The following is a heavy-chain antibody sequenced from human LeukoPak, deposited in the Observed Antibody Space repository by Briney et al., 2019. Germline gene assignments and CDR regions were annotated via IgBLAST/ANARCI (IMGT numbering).Heavy chain of an antibody. CDR3: AAGSTIFGVLIMGSWFDP. Sequence: NPSETLSLTCAVYGASYNAYYWSWIRQPPGKGLEWIGDIDHRGTATYNPSLKSRVTISVDTSKNHFSLKLSSVTAADTAVYYCAAGSTIFGVLIMGSWFDPWGQGTLVTVSS. V-gene: IGHV4-34*01. CDR2: IDHRGTA. D-gene: IGHD3-3*01. CDR1: GASYNAYY. J-gene: IGHJ5*02.